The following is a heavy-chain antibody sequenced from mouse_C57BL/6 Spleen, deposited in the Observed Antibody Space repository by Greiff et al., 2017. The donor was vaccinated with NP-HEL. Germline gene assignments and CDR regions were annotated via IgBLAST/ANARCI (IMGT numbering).Heavy chain of an antibody. J-gene: IGHJ1*03. D-gene: IGHD1-1*01. CDR3: ARIYYYGYWYFDV. CDR2: ISNGGGST. V-gene: IGHV5-12*01. Sequence: EVKLMESGGGLVQPGGSLKLSCAASGFTFSDYYMYWVRQTPEKRLEWVAYISNGGGSTYYPDTVKGRFTISRDNAKNTLYLQMSRLKSEDTAMYYCARIYYYGYWYFDVWGTGTTVTVSS. CDR1: GFTFSDYY.